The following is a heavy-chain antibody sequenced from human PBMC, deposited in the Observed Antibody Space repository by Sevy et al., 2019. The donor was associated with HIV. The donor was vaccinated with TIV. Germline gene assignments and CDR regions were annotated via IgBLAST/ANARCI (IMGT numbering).Heavy chain of an antibody. Sequence: GGSLRLSCAASGFTFSSYAMSWVRQAPGKGLEWVSAISGSGGSTYYADSVKGRFTISRDNSKNTLYLQMNSLRAEDTAVYYCATSVLRFLEWLFPFDYWGQRTLVTDSS. CDR2: ISGSGGST. V-gene: IGHV3-23*01. CDR3: ATSVLRFLEWLFPFDY. CDR1: GFTFSSYA. J-gene: IGHJ4*02. D-gene: IGHD3-3*01.